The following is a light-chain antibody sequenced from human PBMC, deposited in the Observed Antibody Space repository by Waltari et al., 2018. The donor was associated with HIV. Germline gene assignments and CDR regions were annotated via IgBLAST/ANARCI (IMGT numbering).Light chain of an antibody. J-gene: IGLJ1*01. Sequence: QSALTQPASVSGSPGQSITLSCTVTSSDVGGYNYVSCYQQHPGKAPKLIIYDCSNRPSGVSNRFSGSKSGNTASLTISGLQAEDEADYYCSSYTSSSTLYVFGTGTKVTVL. CDR2: DCS. CDR3: SSYTSSSTLYV. CDR1: SSDVGGYNY. V-gene: IGLV2-14*03.